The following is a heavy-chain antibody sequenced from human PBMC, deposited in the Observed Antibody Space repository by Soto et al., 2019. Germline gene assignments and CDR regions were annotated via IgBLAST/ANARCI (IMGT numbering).Heavy chain of an antibody. Sequence: PSQTLSLTCVISGDSVSSNSAAWNWIRQSPSRGLEWLGRTYYRSKWYNDYAVSVKSRITINPDTSKNQFSLQLNSVTPEDTAVYYCARGVVVVPAAKGWYYYYGMAVWSQGTTVVVSS. CDR3: ARGVVVVPAAKGWYYYYGMAV. V-gene: IGHV6-1*01. D-gene: IGHD2-2*01. CDR2: TYYRSKWYN. CDR1: GDSVSSNSAA. J-gene: IGHJ6*02.